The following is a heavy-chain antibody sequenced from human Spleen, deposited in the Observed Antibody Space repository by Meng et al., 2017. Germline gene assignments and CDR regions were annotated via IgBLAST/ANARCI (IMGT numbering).Heavy chain of an antibody. Sequence: QVQLVQSGAEGKKPGASVKVSCKASGYTFTSHAIHWVRQAPGHSLEWMGWINAGNGNTEYSQKFQGRVTITRDTSASTDYMELSSLRSEDTAVYYCAREEGPFDYWGQGTLVTVSS. CDR3: AREEGPFDY. CDR2: INAGNGNT. CDR1: GYTFTSHA. V-gene: IGHV1-3*01. J-gene: IGHJ4*02.